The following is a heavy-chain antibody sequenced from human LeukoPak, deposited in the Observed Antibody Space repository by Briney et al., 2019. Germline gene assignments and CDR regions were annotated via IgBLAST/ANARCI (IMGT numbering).Heavy chain of an antibody. Sequence: GASVKVSCKASGYTFTSYAMNWVRQAPGQGLEWMGWINTNTVNPTYAQGFTGRFVFSLATSVSTAYLQISSLKAEDTAVYYCARVSYDILTGYLSPYDYYYGMDVWGQGTTVTVSS. D-gene: IGHD3-9*01. V-gene: IGHV7-4-1*02. J-gene: IGHJ6*02. CDR3: ARVSYDILTGYLSPYDYYYGMDV. CDR2: INTNTVNP. CDR1: GYTFTSYA.